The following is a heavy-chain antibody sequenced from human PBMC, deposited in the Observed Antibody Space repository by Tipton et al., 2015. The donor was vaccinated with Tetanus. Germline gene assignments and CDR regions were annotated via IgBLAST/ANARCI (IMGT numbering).Heavy chain of an antibody. J-gene: IGHJ4*02. CDR3: ARQADMGDHYFDY. CDR1: GYRFTSYW. Sequence: VQLVQSGAELKKPGESLKISCQGSGYRFTSYWIAWVRQEPGRGLEWMGIIYSGDSDTRYSPPFHGQVTISADKSINTVYLQWSSLKASDNAIYYCARQADMGDHYFDYWGQGTLVTVSS. D-gene: IGHD3-16*01. CDR2: IYSGDSDT. V-gene: IGHV5-51*01.